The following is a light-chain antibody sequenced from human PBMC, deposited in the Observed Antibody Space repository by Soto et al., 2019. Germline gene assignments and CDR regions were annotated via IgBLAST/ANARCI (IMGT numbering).Light chain of an antibody. J-gene: IGLJ3*02. Sequence: QSVLTQPRSVSGSPGQSVTISCSGTSSDVGGHNYVSWYQQHPGKAPKLLIYEVRVRPSGVSIRFSGSKSANTASLTISGLQAEDEADYYCSSYTTTSTLRVFGGGTKVTVL. CDR1: SSDVGGHNY. CDR3: SSYTTTSTLRV. CDR2: EVR. V-gene: IGLV2-14*01.